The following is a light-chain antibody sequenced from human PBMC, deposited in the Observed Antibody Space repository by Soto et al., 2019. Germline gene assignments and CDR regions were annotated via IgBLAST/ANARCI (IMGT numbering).Light chain of an antibody. CDR1: QSVRTY. J-gene: IGKJ4*01. V-gene: IGKV3-11*01. CDR3: QQRSKWPLT. Sequence: EIVLTQSPATLSLSPGERATLSCRASQSVRTYLAWYQQKPGQAPRLLIYDASNRATDIPDRFSGSGSGTDFTLTSSSRDPEDFAVYYCQQRSKWPLTFGGWTKVEIK. CDR2: DAS.